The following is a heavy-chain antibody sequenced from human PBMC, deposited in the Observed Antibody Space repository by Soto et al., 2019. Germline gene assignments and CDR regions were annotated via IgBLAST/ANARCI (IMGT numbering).Heavy chain of an antibody. CDR1: GGSISTENW. J-gene: IGHJ3*02. CDR2: IYHGGGA. D-gene: IGHD2-8*01. Sequence: SETLSLTCAGSGGSISTENWWSWGRQPPGKGLEWIGEIYHGGGARYNPSLRRRVTISVDKSKNQFSLNLSSVTAADTAVYFCARLIMSANSFDIWGQGTMVTVSS. V-gene: IGHV4-4*02. CDR3: ARLIMSANSFDI.